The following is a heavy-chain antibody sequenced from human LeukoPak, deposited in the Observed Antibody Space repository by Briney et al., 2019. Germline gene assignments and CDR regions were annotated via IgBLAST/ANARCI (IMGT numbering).Heavy chain of an antibody. V-gene: IGHV3-64*01. CDR2: ISSNGGRT. Sequence: GGSLRLSCAASGFTFSSYAMHWVRQAPGKGLEYVSAISSNGGRTYYANSVRGRFTIPRDNSKNMLFLQMGSLRPEDMAVYYCARDAPDYYGSGSYYNGFFQHWGQGTLVTVSS. D-gene: IGHD3-10*01. CDR3: ARDAPDYYGSGSYYNGFFQH. J-gene: IGHJ1*01. CDR1: GFTFSSYA.